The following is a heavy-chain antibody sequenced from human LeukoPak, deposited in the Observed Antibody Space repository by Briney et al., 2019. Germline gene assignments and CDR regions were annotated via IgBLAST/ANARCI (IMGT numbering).Heavy chain of an antibody. J-gene: IGHJ4*02. CDR1: GFTFSSYG. CDR2: IRSKAKNYAT. V-gene: IGHV3-73*01. D-gene: IGHD3-10*01. CDR3: TRPGSGSSRDY. Sequence: PGGSLRLSCAASGFTFSSYGMNWVRQASGRGLEWVGRIRSKAKNYATEFAASVKGRFIISRDDSKNMAYLQMNSLKTEDTAVYYCTRPGSGSSRDYWGQGTLVTVSS.